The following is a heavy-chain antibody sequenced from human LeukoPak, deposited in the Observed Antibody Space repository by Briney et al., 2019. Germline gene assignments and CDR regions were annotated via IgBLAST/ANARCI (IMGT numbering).Heavy chain of an antibody. V-gene: IGHV5-51*01. Sequence: GESLKISCKGSGYSFTSYWIGWVRQMPGKGLEWMGIIYPGDSDTRYSPSSQGQVTISADKSISTAYLQWSSLKASDTAMYYCARSSGYWTAPNDAFDIWGQGTMVTVSS. CDR2: IYPGDSDT. CDR3: ARSSGYWTAPNDAFDI. CDR1: GYSFTSYW. J-gene: IGHJ3*02. D-gene: IGHD3-22*01.